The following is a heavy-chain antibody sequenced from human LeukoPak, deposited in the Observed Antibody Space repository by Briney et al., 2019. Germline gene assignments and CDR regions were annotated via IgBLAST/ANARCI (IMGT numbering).Heavy chain of an antibody. D-gene: IGHD3-3*01. Sequence: GASVKVSCKASGYTFTYYGLNWVRQAPGQGLECLGGINTNTGNPTYAQGFTGRFVFSLDTSVSTAYLQISSLKAEDTAVYYCARGVRSSHSHYYYYMDVWGKGTTVTVSS. CDR1: GYTFTYYG. V-gene: IGHV7-4-1*02. J-gene: IGHJ6*03. CDR2: INTNTGNP. CDR3: ARGVRSSHSHYYYYMDV.